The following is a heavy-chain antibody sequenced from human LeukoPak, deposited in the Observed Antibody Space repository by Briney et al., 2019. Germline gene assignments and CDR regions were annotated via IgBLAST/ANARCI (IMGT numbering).Heavy chain of an antibody. D-gene: IGHD1-26*01. J-gene: IGHJ4*02. CDR2: LHSSGNT. CDR3: AGDPLRSSFDS. Sequence: PSETLSLTCAGSGVSIENNHWAWLRLPAGKGLKGFGRLHSSGNTNFNPALNRRVTISVDRSKNQFSLKMTSMTAADTAVYFCAGDPLRSSFDSWGQGILVTVSP. CDR1: GVSIENNH. V-gene: IGHV4-4*07.